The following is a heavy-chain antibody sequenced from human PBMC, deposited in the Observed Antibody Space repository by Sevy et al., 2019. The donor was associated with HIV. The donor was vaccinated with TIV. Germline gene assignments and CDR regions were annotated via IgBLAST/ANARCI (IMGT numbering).Heavy chain of an antibody. J-gene: IGHJ5*02. CDR1: GYTFTAHY. D-gene: IGHD5-12*01. Sequence: ASVKVSCKAFGYTFTAHYMHWVRLVPGQGLEWMGWINPNSGGTKYAQKFQGRVTMTRDTSISTAYMEMSRLRSDDTALYYFATYSDYGGAFDPWGQGTLVTVSS. V-gene: IGHV1-2*02. CDR2: INPNSGGT. CDR3: ATYSDYGGAFDP.